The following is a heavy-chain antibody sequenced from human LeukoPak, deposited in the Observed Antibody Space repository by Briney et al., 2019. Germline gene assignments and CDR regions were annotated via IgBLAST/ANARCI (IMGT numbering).Heavy chain of an antibody. Sequence: PSETLSLTCTVSGGSISSYYWSWIRQPPGKGLEWIGSIYHSGSTYFNPSLQSRVTISVDTSKNQFSLTLSSVTAADTAVYFCARVSGSGTALDAFDIWGQGTLVTASS. CDR1: GGSISSYY. CDR2: IYHSGST. CDR3: ARVSGSGTALDAFDI. D-gene: IGHD1-1*01. V-gene: IGHV4-38-2*02. J-gene: IGHJ3*02.